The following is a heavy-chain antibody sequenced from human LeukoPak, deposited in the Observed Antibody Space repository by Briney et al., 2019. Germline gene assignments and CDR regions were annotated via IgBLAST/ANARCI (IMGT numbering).Heavy chain of an antibody. CDR2: IYYNGNA. D-gene: IGHD1-26*01. CDR1: GGSINSFY. Sequence: SETLSLTCTVSGGSINSFYWSWLRQSPGKGLEWIGYIYYNGNANYNPSLKSRVTMSVDASKNQLSLKLTSVTAADTAVYYCARGRSILWELAYWGQGILVTVSS. CDR3: ARGRSILWELAY. J-gene: IGHJ4*02. V-gene: IGHV4-59*01.